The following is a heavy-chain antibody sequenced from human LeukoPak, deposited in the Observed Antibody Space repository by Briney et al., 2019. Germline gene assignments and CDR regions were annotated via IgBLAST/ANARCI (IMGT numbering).Heavy chain of an antibody. CDR2: INPNSGDN. CDR1: GYGFSDYY. CDR3: ARGGGIQSCGGKTCFRGFVY. J-gene: IGHJ4*02. D-gene: IGHD2-21*01. Sequence: ASVKVSCKASGYGFSDYYMHWVRQAPGQGLEYMGWINPNSGDNGCAQKFQGRVSMTRDTSITTLYMELTSLRSDDTAVYFCARGGGIQSCGGKTCFRGFVYWGQGTLVTVSS. V-gene: IGHV1-2*02.